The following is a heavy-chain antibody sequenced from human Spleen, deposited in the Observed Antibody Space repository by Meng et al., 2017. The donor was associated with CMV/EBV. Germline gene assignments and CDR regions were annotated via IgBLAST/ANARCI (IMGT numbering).Heavy chain of an antibody. CDR1: GGTFSSYA. V-gene: IGHV1-69*10. CDR3: AREGSGSYIDAFEI. Sequence: SVKVSCKASGGTFSSYAISWVRQAPGQGLEWMGGIIPILGIANYAQKFQGRVTITADISTSTAYMELSSLRAEDTAVYYCAREGSGSYIDAFEIWGQGTMVTVSS. CDR2: IIPILGIA. J-gene: IGHJ3*02. D-gene: IGHD1-26*01.